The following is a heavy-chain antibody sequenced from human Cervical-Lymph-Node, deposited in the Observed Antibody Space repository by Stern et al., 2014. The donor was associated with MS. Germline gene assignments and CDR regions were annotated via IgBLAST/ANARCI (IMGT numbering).Heavy chain of an antibody. Sequence: MQLVQSGGEVKQPGGSVKVSCAASGFTFSSYGMSWVRQAPGQGLEWVGGINTIVGRANYAHKLQGRVRISRDDYTHTASIELSSLRSEDTAVYYCARGVNFYYFDYWGQGTLVTVSS. CDR1: GFTFSSYG. J-gene: IGHJ4*02. V-gene: IGHV1-69*01. D-gene: IGHD1-1*01. CDR3: ARGVNFYYFDY. CDR2: INTIVGRA.